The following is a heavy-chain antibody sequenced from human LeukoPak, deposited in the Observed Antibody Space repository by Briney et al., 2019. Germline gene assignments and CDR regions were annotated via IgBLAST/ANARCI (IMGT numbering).Heavy chain of an antibody. V-gene: IGHV3-23*01. D-gene: IGHD3-16*01. CDR2: IDASGGST. CDR3: ARASWVSSTDAVR. CDR1: GFTFSSYA. Sequence: GGSLRLSCAASGFTFSSYAMSWVRQAPGKGLEWVSSIDASGGSTYYADSVKGRFTISRDNSKNTFYLQMNSLRADDTAIYYCARASWVSSTDAVRWGQGTLVTVSS. J-gene: IGHJ4*02.